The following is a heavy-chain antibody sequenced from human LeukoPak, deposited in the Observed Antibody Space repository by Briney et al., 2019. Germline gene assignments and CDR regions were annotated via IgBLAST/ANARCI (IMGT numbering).Heavy chain of an antibody. D-gene: IGHD3/OR15-3a*01. CDR3: ARDMDWNFDY. Sequence: QTLSLTCGVSGDSVSSNNGAWNRIRQCQSRGLEWLGRTYYRSKWYNDYTFSVKSRITINPDTSKNQFSLQLNSVTPEDTAVYYCARDMDWNFDYWGQGALVTVSS. V-gene: IGHV6-1*01. CDR1: GDSVSSNNGA. CDR2: TYYRSKWYN. J-gene: IGHJ4*02.